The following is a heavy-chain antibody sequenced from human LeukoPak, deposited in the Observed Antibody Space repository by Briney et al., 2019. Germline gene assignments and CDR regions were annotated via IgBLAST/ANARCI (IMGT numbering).Heavy chain of an antibody. CDR1: GGSISRFY. CDR2: IYYSGST. J-gene: IGHJ5*02. V-gene: IGHV4-59*01. CDR3: ARYPGGSYNWFDP. D-gene: IGHD1-26*01. Sequence: SETLSLTCPVSGGSISRFYLSWIRQPPGRGLEWVGYIYYSGSTNYNPSLKSRVTISVDTSKNQFSLKLSSVTAADTAVYYCARYPGGSYNWFDPWGQGTLVTVSS.